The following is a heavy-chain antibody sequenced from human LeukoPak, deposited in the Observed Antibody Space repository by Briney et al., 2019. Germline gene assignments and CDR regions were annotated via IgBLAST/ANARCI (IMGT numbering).Heavy chain of an antibody. Sequence: GGSLRLSCAASGFTFISYSMHWVRQAPGKGLEGVAVISYDGSNKYYADSVRGRFTISRDNSKSTLYLLMNSLRAEDTAVYYCAARGPGPTGTTYVGFDPWGQGTLVTVSS. CDR2: ISYDGSNK. CDR1: GFTFISYS. V-gene: IGHV3-30*04. D-gene: IGHD1-1*01. J-gene: IGHJ5*02. CDR3: AARGPGPTGTTYVGFDP.